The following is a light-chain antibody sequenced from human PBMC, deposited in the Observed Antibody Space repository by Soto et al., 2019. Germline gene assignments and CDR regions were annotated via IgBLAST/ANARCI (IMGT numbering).Light chain of an antibody. Sequence: QSVLTQPPSVSAAPGQKVTISCSGSSSNIGNNYVSWYQQLRGTAPKLLIYVNNKRPSGIPDRFSGSKSGTSATLGITGLQTGDEADYYCGTWDSSLSAVVFGGGTKVTVL. CDR3: GTWDSSLSAVV. J-gene: IGLJ2*01. V-gene: IGLV1-51*01. CDR1: SSNIGNNY. CDR2: VNN.